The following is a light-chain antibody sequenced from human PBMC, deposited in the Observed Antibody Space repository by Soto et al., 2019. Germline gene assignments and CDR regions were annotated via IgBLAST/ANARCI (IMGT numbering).Light chain of an antibody. Sequence: IVMTQSPATPSVSPGERATLSCRASQSVTSNLAWYQQKPGQAPRLLIHGATTRATGVPARFSGSGSGTEFTLTISSLQSEDFAVYYCQQFNDWPPFTFGPGTRVDIK. V-gene: IGKV3-15*01. CDR1: QSVTSN. CDR2: GAT. CDR3: QQFNDWPPFT. J-gene: IGKJ3*01.